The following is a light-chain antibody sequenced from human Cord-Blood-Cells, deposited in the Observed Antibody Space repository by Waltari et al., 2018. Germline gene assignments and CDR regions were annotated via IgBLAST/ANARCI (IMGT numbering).Light chain of an antibody. CDR3: MQSIQLPIT. CDR2: WAS. CDR1: QSVLYSSNNKNY. V-gene: IGKV4-1*01. J-gene: IGKJ5*01. Sequence: DIVMTQSPDSLAVSLGERATINCKSSQSVLYSSNNKNYLAWYQQKPGQPPKLLIYWASTRESGVPDRFSGSGSGTDFTLKISRVEAEDVGVYYCMQSIQLPITFGQGTRLEIK.